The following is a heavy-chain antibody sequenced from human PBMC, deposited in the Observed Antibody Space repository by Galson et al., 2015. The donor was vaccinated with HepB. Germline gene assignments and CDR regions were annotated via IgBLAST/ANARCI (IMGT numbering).Heavy chain of an antibody. V-gene: IGHV3-30*18. CDR1: GFTFSTYG. CDR3: AKEIGDSSGWLFYGMDV. Sequence: SLRLSCAASGFTFSTYGMHWVRQAPGKGLEWVAVILYDGSNKYYADSVKGRFTISRDNSKNTLYLHMNSLTAEDTAVYYCAKEIGDSSGWLFYGMDVWGQGTTVTVSS. J-gene: IGHJ6*02. CDR2: ILYDGSNK. D-gene: IGHD6-19*01.